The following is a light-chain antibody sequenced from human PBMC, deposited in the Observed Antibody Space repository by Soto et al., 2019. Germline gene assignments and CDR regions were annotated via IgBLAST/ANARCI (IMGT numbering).Light chain of an antibody. V-gene: IGKV2-28*01. CDR1: QSLLHPNGNTF. CDR3: MQSLQSPPT. Sequence: DVVLTQSPVTLAVTPGEPASISCRSSQSLLHPNGNTFLHWYFQKPGQSPQLLIYLASKRASGVPDRFSGSGAGTDFTLTISSLEADDAGVYYCMQSLQSPPTFGGGTKVDMK. CDR2: LAS. J-gene: IGKJ4*02.